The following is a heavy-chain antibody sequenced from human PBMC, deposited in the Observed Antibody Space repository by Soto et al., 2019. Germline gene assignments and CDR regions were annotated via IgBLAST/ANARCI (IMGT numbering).Heavy chain of an antibody. J-gene: IGHJ4*02. Sequence: GGSLRLSCAASGFTFSNAWMSWVRQAPGKGLEWVGRIKSKTDGGTTDYAAPVKGRFTISRDDSKNTLYLQMNSLKTEDTAVYYCTTEPYGDYVLDYWGQGTLVTVSS. V-gene: IGHV3-15*01. CDR3: TTEPYGDYVLDY. CDR1: GFTFSNAW. D-gene: IGHD4-17*01. CDR2: IKSKTDGGTT.